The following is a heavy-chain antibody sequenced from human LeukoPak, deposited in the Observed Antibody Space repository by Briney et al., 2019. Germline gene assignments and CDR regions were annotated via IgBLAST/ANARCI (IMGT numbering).Heavy chain of an antibody. CDR2: ISYDGRNE. Sequence: GGSLRLSCTASGFTFSNHALHWVRQAPGKGLEGLTVISYDGRNEYYADSVTGRFTISRDNSKNTVSLQLNSLRVEDAAVYYCAREVLCSSTSCHLDYWGQGTLVTVSS. D-gene: IGHD2-2*01. J-gene: IGHJ4*02. CDR3: AREVLCSSTSCHLDY. CDR1: GFTFSNHA. V-gene: IGHV3-30*04.